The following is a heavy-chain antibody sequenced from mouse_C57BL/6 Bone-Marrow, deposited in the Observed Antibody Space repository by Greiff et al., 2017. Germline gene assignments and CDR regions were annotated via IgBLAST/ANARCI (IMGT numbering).Heavy chain of an antibody. CDR2: ISDGGSYT. CDR3: ARDRGVYYYGSRNYAMDY. D-gene: IGHD1-1*01. J-gene: IGHJ4*01. V-gene: IGHV5-4*01. Sequence: EVNLVESGGGLVKPGGSLKLSCAASGFTFSSYAMSWVRQTPEKRLEWVATISDGGSYTYYPDNVKGRFTISRDNAKNNLYLQMSHLKSEDTAMYYCARDRGVYYYGSRNYAMDYWGQGTSVTVSS. CDR1: GFTFSSYA.